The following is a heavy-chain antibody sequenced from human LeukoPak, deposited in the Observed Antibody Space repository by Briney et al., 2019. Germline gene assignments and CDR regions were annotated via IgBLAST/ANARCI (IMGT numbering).Heavy chain of an antibody. CDR2: IRYDGRET. Sequence: GGSRTLSCAASGFTFRTYGIHWVRQAPGMGLEWVTFIRYDGRETYYAESVKGRFSISRDNSKNTAYLHMNSLRVEDTAVYYCVKDLGDENSIYTHLDWGQGTLVTVSS. D-gene: IGHD2/OR15-2a*01. V-gene: IGHV3-30*02. CDR1: GFTFRTYG. CDR3: VKDLGDENSIYTHLD. J-gene: IGHJ4*02.